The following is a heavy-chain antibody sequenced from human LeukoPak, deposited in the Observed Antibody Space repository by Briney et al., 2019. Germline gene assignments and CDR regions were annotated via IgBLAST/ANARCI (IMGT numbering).Heavy chain of an antibody. Sequence: GGSLRLSCAASGFTFSIYSMNWVRQAPGKGLEWISYITSSSGTIYYTGSVKGRFTISRDNAKNSLYLQMSSLRAEDTAVYYCARVAPGHVIGRGYFDYWGQGTLVTVSS. CDR2: ITSSSGTI. D-gene: IGHD2-21*01. CDR3: ARVAPGHVIGRGYFDY. J-gene: IGHJ4*02. V-gene: IGHV3-48*01. CDR1: GFTFSIYS.